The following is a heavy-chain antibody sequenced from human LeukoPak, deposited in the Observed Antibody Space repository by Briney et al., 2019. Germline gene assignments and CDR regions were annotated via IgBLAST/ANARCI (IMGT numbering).Heavy chain of an antibody. CDR3: AIGPQLLLRPGDY. Sequence: SVTVSCTASGGSFSSYAISWVRQAPGQGLEWMGGIIPIFGTANYAQKFQGRVTITADESTSTAYMELSSLRSEDTAVYYCAIGPQLLLRPGDYWGQGTLVTVSS. V-gene: IGHV1-69*13. J-gene: IGHJ4*02. D-gene: IGHD2-2*01. CDR1: GGSFSSYA. CDR2: IIPIFGTA.